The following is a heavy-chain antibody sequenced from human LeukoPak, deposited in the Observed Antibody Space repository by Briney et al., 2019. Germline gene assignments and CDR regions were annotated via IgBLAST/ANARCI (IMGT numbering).Heavy chain of an antibody. D-gene: IGHD3-10*01. CDR2: ISSSGSTI. J-gene: IGHJ4*02. V-gene: IGHV3-48*03. CDR3: AGQITMVRGVIY. Sequence: GGSLRRSCAASGFTFSSYEMNWVRQAPGKGLEWVSYISSSGSTIYYADSVKGRFTISRDNAKNSLYLQMNSLRAEDTAVYYCAGQITMVRGVIYWGQGTLVTVSS. CDR1: GFTFSSYE.